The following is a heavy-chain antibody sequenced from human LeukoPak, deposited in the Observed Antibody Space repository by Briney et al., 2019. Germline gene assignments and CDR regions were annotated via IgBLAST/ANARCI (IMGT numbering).Heavy chain of an antibody. Sequence: SETLSLTCTVSGGSISSGGYYWSWIRLPPGKGLEWIAEINHSGRYNYNPSLKSRVTISVDTSKNQFSLTLSSVTAADTAVYYCARGGATPTVFPYWGQGTLVTVSS. J-gene: IGHJ4*02. V-gene: IGHV4-39*07. CDR1: GGSISSGGYY. CDR2: INHSGRY. D-gene: IGHD4-17*01. CDR3: ARGGATPTVFPY.